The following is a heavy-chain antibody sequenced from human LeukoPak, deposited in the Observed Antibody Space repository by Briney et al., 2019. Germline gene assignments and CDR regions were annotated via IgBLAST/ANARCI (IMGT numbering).Heavy chain of an antibody. V-gene: IGHV1-69*05. CDR2: IIPIFGTA. J-gene: IGHJ5*02. Sequence: SVKVSCKASGGTFSSYAISWVRQATGQGLEWMGGIIPIFGTANYAQKFQGRVTITTDESTSTAYMELSSLRSEDTAVYYCARSEGSSSFYNWFDPWGQGTLVTVSS. CDR1: GGTFSSYA. D-gene: IGHD6-6*01. CDR3: ARSEGSSSFYNWFDP.